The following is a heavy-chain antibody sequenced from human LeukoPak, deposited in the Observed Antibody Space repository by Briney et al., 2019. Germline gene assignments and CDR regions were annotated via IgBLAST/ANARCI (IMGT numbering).Heavy chain of an antibody. Sequence: SETLSLTCTVSGGSFISDYWNWIRQPPGKGLEWIGYVYYSGSTNYNPSLKSRVTISVDTSKNQFSLKLSSVTAADTAVYYCAREAYSSSWSVHWGQGTLVTVSS. CDR2: VYYSGST. J-gene: IGHJ4*02. V-gene: IGHV4-59*12. D-gene: IGHD6-13*01. CDR3: AREAYSSSWSVH. CDR1: GGSFISDY.